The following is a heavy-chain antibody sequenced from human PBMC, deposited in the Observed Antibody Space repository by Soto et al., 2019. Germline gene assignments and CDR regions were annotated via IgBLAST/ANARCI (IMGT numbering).Heavy chain of an antibody. CDR1: GFTFSSYG. CDR2: ISYDGSNK. J-gene: IGHJ4*02. D-gene: IGHD6-19*01. CDR3: AEDSVGYSSGWYFDY. Sequence: GGSLRLSCAASGFTFSSYGMHWVRQAPGKGLEWVAVISYDGSNKYYVDSVKGRFTISRDNSKNTLYLQMNSLRAEDTAVYYCAEDSVGYSSGWYFDYWGQGTLVTVSS. V-gene: IGHV3-30*18.